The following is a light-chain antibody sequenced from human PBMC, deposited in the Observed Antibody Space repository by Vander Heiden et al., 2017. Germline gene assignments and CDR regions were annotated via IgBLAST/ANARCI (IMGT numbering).Light chain of an antibody. J-gene: IGLJ1*01. Sequence: SYVLTQPPSVSVAPGKTAKITCGGDNIGSYSVYWYQQKPGQAPVLVVYDAGDRPSGIPERFFDSKSGNTATLTISRVEAGDEADFYCQVWDRKSDHYVFGTGTKVTVL. CDR2: DAG. CDR1: NIGSYS. CDR3: QVWDRKSDHYV. V-gene: IGLV3-21*01.